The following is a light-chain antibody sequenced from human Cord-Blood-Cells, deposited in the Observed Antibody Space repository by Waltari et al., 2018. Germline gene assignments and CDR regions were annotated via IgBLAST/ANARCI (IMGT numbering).Light chain of an antibody. Sequence: QSARTQTASVSGSSGRAITVSCTGTSIDVGGYNYVSGYQQHPGRAPKLMIYEVSNRPSGVSNRFFGSKSGNTASLTISGLQAEDEADYYCSSYTSSSTLVFGGGTKLTVL. J-gene: IGLJ2*01. CDR3: SSYTSSSTLV. CDR1: SIDVGGYNY. CDR2: EVS. V-gene: IGLV2-14*01.